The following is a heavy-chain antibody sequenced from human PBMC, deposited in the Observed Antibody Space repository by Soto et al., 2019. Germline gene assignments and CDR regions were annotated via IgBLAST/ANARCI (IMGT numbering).Heavy chain of an antibody. V-gene: IGHV3-30*18. CDR1: GFIFSNFG. Sequence: GGSLRLSCAASGFIFSNFGMHWVRQAPGKGLEWVAVISSDGSNKYYADSVKGRFTISRDNSKNTLYLQMNSLRDEDTAVYYCAKEAPMTMLTDYWGQGTLVTVSS. D-gene: IGHD3-10*02. CDR2: ISSDGSNK. J-gene: IGHJ4*02. CDR3: AKEAPMTMLTDY.